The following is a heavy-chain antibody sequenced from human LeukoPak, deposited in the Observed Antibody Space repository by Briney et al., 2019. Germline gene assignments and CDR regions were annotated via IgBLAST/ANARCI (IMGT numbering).Heavy chain of an antibody. Sequence: KSSETLSLTCSVSSGSITSYYWSWLRQPPGKGLEWIGYIYYSGSTNYNPSLKSRVTISVDTSKNQFSLKLSSVTAADTAVYYCARGQYYYDSSGDDYFDYWGQGTLVTVSS. CDR2: IYYSGST. V-gene: IGHV4-59*01. CDR1: SGSITSYY. CDR3: ARGQYYYDSSGDDYFDY. J-gene: IGHJ4*02. D-gene: IGHD3-22*01.